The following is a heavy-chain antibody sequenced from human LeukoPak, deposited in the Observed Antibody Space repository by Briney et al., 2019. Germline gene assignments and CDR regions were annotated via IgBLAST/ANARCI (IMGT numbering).Heavy chain of an antibody. CDR3: AKSRGSGTYYFDC. D-gene: IGHD3-10*01. J-gene: IGHJ4*02. CDR2: IDNGGTT. CDR1: GFIFSSYA. V-gene: IGHV3-23*01. Sequence: PAGSLRLSCAASGFIFSSYAMSWVRQAPGKGQEWVSTIDNGGTTYCPDSVKGRFTISRDNSKNTLYLQMNSLRAEDTATYYCAKSRGSGTYYFDCWGQGTLITVSS.